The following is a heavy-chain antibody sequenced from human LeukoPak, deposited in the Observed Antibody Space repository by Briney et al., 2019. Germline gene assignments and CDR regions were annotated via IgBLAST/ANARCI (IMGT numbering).Heavy chain of an antibody. D-gene: IGHD3-10*01. CDR2: IYPGDSDT. CDR3: ARLGMSAGQGDY. Sequence: GESLKISCKGSGCSFTTFWIGWVRQMPGKGLEWMGIIYPGDSDTRYSPSFRGQVTISADKSISTAYLQWSSLKTSDTAMYYCARLGMSAGQGDYWGQGTLVTVSS. J-gene: IGHJ4*02. CDR1: GCSFTTFW. V-gene: IGHV5-51*01.